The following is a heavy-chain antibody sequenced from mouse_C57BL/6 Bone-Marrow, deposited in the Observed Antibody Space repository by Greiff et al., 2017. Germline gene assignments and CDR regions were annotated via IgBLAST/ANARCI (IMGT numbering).Heavy chain of an antibody. CDR1: GFNIKDDY. V-gene: IGHV14-4*01. CDR3: TRTTVVAPAAY. D-gene: IGHD1-1*01. CDR2: IDPENGDT. J-gene: IGHJ3*01. Sequence: EVKLQQSGAELVRPGASVKLSCTASGFNIKDDYMHWVKQRPEQGLEWIGWIDPENGDTEYASKFQGKATITADTSSNTAYLQLSSLTSEDTAVYYCTRTTVVAPAAYWGQGTLVTVSA.